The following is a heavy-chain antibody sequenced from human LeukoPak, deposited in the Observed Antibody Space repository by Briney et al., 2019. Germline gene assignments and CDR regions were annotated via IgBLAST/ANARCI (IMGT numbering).Heavy chain of an antibody. J-gene: IGHJ4*02. CDR2: IYYSGST. V-gene: IGHV4-39*07. CDR3: ARGWLGSGLDY. Sequence: PSETLSLTCTVSGGSISSSSYYWGWIRQPPGKGLEWIGSIYYSGSTYYNPSLKSRVTISVDTSKNQFSLKLNSVTPEDTAVYYCARGWLGSGLDYWGQGTLVTVSS. D-gene: IGHD6-19*01. CDR1: GGSISSSSYY.